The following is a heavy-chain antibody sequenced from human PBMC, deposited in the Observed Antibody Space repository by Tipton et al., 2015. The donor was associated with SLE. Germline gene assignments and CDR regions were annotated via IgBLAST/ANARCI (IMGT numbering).Heavy chain of an antibody. CDR3: ARIGCSSTSCYRSDDAFDI. Sequence: QSGPEVKKPGASVKVSCKASGYTFTGYYMHWVRQAPGQGLEWMGWINPNSGGTNYAQKFQGRVTMTRDTSISTAYMELSRLRSDDTAVYYCARIGCSSTSCYRSDDAFDIWGQGTRVTVSS. V-gene: IGHV1-2*02. CDR2: INPNSGGT. J-gene: IGHJ3*02. D-gene: IGHD2-2*01. CDR1: GYTFTGYY.